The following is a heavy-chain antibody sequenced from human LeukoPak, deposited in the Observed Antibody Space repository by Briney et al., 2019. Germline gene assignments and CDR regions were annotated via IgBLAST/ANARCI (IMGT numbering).Heavy chain of an antibody. CDR1: GFTFSDYY. J-gene: IGHJ4*02. CDR2: ISSSGSFI. D-gene: IGHD1-26*01. V-gene: IGHV3-11*01. CDR3: ARDHPDSRGSGGAPPL. Sequence: GGSLRLSCAASGFTFSDYYMSWIRQAPGKGLEWASYISSSGSFIYYADSIKGRFTISRDNAKNSIYLQMNSLRAEDTAVYYCARDHPDSRGSGGAPPLWGQGTLVTVSS.